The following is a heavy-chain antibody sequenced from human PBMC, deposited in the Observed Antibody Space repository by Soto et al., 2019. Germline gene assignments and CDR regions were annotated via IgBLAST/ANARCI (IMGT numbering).Heavy chain of an antibody. CDR1: GGSMNGYY. V-gene: IGHV4-59*01. CDR3: ARGVATTRGNWFDP. D-gene: IGHD5-12*01. J-gene: IGHJ5*02. CDR2: IYHSGST. Sequence: SETLSLTCSVSGGSMNGYYWGWIRQPPGKGLEWIGQIYHSGSTNYSPSLKSRVTFSVDTSRNRFSLKLTSVTTADTAVYYCARGVATTRGNWFDPWGQGTLVTVSS.